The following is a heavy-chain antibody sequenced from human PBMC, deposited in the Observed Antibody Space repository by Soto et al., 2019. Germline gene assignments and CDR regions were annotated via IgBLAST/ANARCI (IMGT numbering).Heavy chain of an antibody. D-gene: IGHD6-13*01. CDR3: AKGPSRGAHRSWYAAWS. Sequence: GGSLRLSCAASGFTFSSYGMHWVRQAPGKGLEWVAVISYDGSNKYYADSVKGRFTISRDNSKNTLYLQMNSLRAEDTAVYYCAKGPSRGAHRSWYAAWSWGQGTLVTVSS. CDR1: GFTFSSYG. V-gene: IGHV3-30*18. J-gene: IGHJ5*02. CDR2: ISYDGSNK.